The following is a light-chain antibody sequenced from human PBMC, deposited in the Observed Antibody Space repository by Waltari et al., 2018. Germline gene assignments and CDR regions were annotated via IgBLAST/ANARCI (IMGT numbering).Light chain of an antibody. CDR2: AAS. Sequence: DIQMTQSPASLAASLGDRVTITCRPSQSVTTSLNWYQQKSGEPPKLLISAASSFQSGVTSRFSGSGSGTDFTLTITHLQPEDVATYFCQQSHSPPFTFGPGTKV. CDR3: QQSHSPPFT. J-gene: IGKJ3*01. CDR1: QSVTTS. V-gene: IGKV1-39*01.